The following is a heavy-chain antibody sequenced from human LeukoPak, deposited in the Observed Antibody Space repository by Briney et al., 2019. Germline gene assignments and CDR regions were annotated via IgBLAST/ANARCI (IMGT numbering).Heavy chain of an antibody. D-gene: IGHD3-22*01. V-gene: IGHV4-59*01. CDR2: IYYSGGT. CDR3: ARGGYYDGSGYFDYQYDY. J-gene: IGHJ4*02. CDR1: GGSINGYY. Sequence: PSETLSLICTVSGGSINGYYWSWIRQPPGKGLEWIGYIYYSGGTNYSPSLKSRLTISLDTSKNQFSLKLSSVTAADTAVYYCARGGYYDGSGYFDYQYDYWGQGTLVTVSS.